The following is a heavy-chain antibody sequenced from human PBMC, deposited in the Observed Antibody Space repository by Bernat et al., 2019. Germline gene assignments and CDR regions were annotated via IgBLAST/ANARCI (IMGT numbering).Heavy chain of an antibody. CDR2: ISAYNSNT. CDR1: GYTFTSYG. Sequence: QVQLVQSGAEVKKPGASVKVSCKASGYTFTSYGISWVRQAPGQGLEWMGWISAYNSNTNYAQKLQGRVTMTTDTSTSTSYMELRSLRSDDTAVYYCARDGKCSGGSCYSSYMDVWGKGTTVTVSS. CDR3: ARDGKCSGGSCYSSYMDV. J-gene: IGHJ6*03. D-gene: IGHD2-15*01. V-gene: IGHV1-18*01.